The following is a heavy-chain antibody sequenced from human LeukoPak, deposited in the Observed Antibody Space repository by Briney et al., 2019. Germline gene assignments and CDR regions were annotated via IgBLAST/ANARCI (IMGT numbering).Heavy chain of an antibody. CDR1: GGSISSHY. CDR3: ARLLGYCSGGSCYPRWFAP. Sequence: SETLSLTCTVPGGSISSHYWNWIRQPPGKGLEWIGYIPYSGSTNYNPSLKSRVTMSLDTSKNHFSLKLTSVTAADTAVYYCARLLGYCSGGSCYPRWFAPWGQGTLVTVSS. V-gene: IGHV4-59*08. J-gene: IGHJ5*02. D-gene: IGHD2-15*01. CDR2: IPYSGST.